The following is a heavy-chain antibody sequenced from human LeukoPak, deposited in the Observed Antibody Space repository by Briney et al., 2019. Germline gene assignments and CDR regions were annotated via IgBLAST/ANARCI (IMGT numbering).Heavy chain of an antibody. J-gene: IGHJ5*02. Sequence: ASMKVSCKASGYTLTGYYMHLVRHAPGQGLEWMGWINPNSGGTNYAQKFQGWVTMTREPSISTAYMEVSRLRSDDTAVYYCARASSTSSNWFVPWGQGTLVTVSS. CDR2: INPNSGGT. CDR1: GYTLTGYY. CDR3: ARASSTSSNWFVP. V-gene: IGHV1-2*04. D-gene: IGHD2-2*01.